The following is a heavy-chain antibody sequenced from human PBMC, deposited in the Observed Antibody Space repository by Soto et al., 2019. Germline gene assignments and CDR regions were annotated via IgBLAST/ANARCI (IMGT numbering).Heavy chain of an antibody. J-gene: IGHJ4*02. Sequence: ASVKVSCKASGCTFSSYAISWVRQAPGQGLEWMGGTIPIFGTANYAQKFQGRVTITADESTSTAYMELSSLRSEDTAVYYCARDLVGYYFDYWGQGTLVTVSS. V-gene: IGHV1-69*13. CDR2: TIPIFGTA. CDR1: GCTFSSYA. CDR3: ARDLVGYYFDY. D-gene: IGHD2-15*01.